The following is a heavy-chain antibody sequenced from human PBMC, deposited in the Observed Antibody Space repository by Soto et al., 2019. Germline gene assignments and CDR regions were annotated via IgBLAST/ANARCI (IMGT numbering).Heavy chain of an antibody. J-gene: IGHJ6*02. CDR3: ARDKIFGVVLYYYYGMDV. CDR2: IYHSGGT. D-gene: IGHD3-3*01. V-gene: IGHV4-4*02. CDR1: GGSISSSNW. Sequence: SETLSLTCAVSGGSISSSNWWSWVRQPPGKGLEWIGEIYHSGGTNYNPSLKSRVTISVDKSKNQFSLKLSSVTAADTAVYYCARDKIFGVVLYYYYGMDVWGQGTTVTVSS.